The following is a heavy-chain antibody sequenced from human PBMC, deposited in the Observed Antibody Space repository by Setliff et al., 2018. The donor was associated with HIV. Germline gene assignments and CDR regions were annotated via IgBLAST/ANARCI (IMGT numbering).Heavy chain of an antibody. CDR3: AARNSGNPTRHFDY. Sequence: SETLSLTCALSGYSISNGYYWGWIRQPSGKGLEWIGSIYHSGSTFYNPSLRSRVTISVDTSQDQFSLRLTSVTAADTAVYYCAARNSGNPTRHFDYWGQGTLVTVS. CDR1: GYSISNGYY. J-gene: IGHJ4*02. V-gene: IGHV4-38-2*01. CDR2: IYHSGST. D-gene: IGHD3-10*01.